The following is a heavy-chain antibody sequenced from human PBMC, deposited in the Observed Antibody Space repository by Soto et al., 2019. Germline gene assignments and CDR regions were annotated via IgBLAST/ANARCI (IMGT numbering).Heavy chain of an antibody. CDR1: GYTFTSYG. V-gene: IGHV1-18*01. Sequence: QVQLVQSGAEVKKPGASVKVSCKASGYTFTSYGLSWVRQAPGQGLEWMGRISAYNYNTNYAQKLQGRVTMTTDTPPGTANRERRRLRSADAAVYYCARVVGALGRWFNPGGRGTLATVSS. D-gene: IGHD1-26*01. J-gene: IGHJ5*02. CDR2: ISAYNYNT. CDR3: ARVVGALGRWFNP.